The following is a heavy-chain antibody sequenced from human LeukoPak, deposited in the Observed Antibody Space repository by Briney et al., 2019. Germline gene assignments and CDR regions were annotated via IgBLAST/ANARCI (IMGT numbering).Heavy chain of an antibody. D-gene: IGHD4-17*01. Sequence: PGGSLRLSWTVSGLTVSDIYMSWVRQAPGKGLEWVSLIFPDGQTYYAEFVQGRFSISRDMSRNTLFLDMSSLRAEDTAVFFCARANPVYGDFDYWGQGTLVTVSS. V-gene: IGHV3-53*01. CDR1: GLTVSDIY. CDR2: IFPDGQT. J-gene: IGHJ4*02. CDR3: ARANPVYGDFDY.